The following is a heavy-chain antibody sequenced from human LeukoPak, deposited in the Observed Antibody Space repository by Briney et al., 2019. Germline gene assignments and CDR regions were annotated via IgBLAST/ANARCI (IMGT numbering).Heavy chain of an antibody. J-gene: IGHJ6*03. CDR2: ISSSGSTI. CDR1: GCTFSDYY. D-gene: IGHD3-3*02. V-gene: IGHV3-11*01. Sequence: GGSLRLSCAASGCTFSDYYMSWIRQAPGKGLEWVSYISSSGSTIYYADSVKGRFTISRDNAKNSLYLQMNSLRADDTAVYYCATHLGDYYYYYMDVWGKGTTVTVSS. CDR3: ATHLGDYYYYYMDV.